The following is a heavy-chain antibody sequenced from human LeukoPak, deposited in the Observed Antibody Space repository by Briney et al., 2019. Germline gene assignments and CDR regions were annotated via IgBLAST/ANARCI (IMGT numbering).Heavy chain of an antibody. V-gene: IGHV4-61*02. CDR2: IYTGGST. J-gene: IGHJ4*02. Sequence: PSETLSLTCTVSGGSISSGSYYWSWIRQPAGKGLEWFGRIYTGGSTNYNPSLKSRVTISVDTSKNQFSLKLSSVTAADTAVYYCARGYSSGWDYYFDYWGQGTLVTVSS. D-gene: IGHD6-19*01. CDR3: ARGYSSGWDYYFDY. CDR1: GGSISSGSYY.